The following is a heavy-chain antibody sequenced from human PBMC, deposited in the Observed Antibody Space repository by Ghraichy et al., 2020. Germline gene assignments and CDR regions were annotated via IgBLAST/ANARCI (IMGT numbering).Heavy chain of an antibody. V-gene: IGHV2-5*01. D-gene: IGHD2-8*01. CDR1: GVSLTTNGVG. J-gene: IGHJ4*02. CDR3: AHRRIATNPGYFDF. Sequence: SGPTLVKPTQTLTLTCSFSGVSLTTNGVGVCLIRQPPGKALEWLALFYYNDDKRYSPSLGRRLTITRDTSRTQVVLTMTDVDPEDTATYYCAHRRIATNPGYFDFWGQGILVTVSS. CDR2: FYYNDDK.